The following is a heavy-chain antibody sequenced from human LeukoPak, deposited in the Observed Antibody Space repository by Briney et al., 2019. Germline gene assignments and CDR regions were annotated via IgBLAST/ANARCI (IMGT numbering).Heavy chain of an antibody. J-gene: IGHJ4*02. CDR1: GFIFSTYA. Sequence: GGSLRLSCAASGFIFSTYAMTWVRQAPGKGLEWVSVISASGTNTDYAGSVKGRFTISRDNSKNTVSLQMNSLRAEDTAIYYCARSGYDSWTLQYYFDYWGQGTLVTVSS. CDR3: ARSGYDSWTLQYYFDY. D-gene: IGHD5-12*01. V-gene: IGHV3-23*01. CDR2: ISASGTNT.